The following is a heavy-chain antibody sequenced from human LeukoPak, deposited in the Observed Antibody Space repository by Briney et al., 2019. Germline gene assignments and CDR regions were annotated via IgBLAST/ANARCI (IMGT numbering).Heavy chain of an antibody. D-gene: IGHD2-21*02. J-gene: IGHJ4*02. CDR3: ARDAVSTVTAGGIDY. V-gene: IGHV1-18*04. CDR2: ISAYSGNT. CDR1: GYTFTDYY. Sequence: WASVKISCKVSGYTFTDYYMHWVRQAPGQGLEWMAWISAYSGNTKYAQKIQGRVTMTTDTSTSTAYMELRSLRSDDTAVYYCARDAVSTVTAGGIDYWGQGTLVTVSS.